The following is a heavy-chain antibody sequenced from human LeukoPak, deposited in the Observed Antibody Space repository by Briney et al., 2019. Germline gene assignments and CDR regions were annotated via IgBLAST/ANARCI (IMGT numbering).Heavy chain of an antibody. CDR2: ISSSSSYI. CDR1: GFPFSRYS. Sequence: GGSLRLSCAASGFPFSRYSKNWVRQAPGKGLEWVSCISSSSSYIYYADSVKGRFTISRDNAKNSLYLQMNSLRAEDTAVYYCARAHNWKYGSFDFWGQGTLVTVSS. D-gene: IGHD1-7*01. J-gene: IGHJ4*02. CDR3: ARAHNWKYGSFDF. V-gene: IGHV3-21*01.